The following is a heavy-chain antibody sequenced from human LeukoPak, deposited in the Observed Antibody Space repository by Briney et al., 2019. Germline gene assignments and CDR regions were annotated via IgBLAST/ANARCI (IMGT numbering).Heavy chain of an antibody. Sequence: PSETLSLTCTVSGGSIGSYYWSWIRQPPGKGLEWIGYIYTSGSTNYNPSLKSRVTISVDTSKNQFSLKLSSVTAADTAVYYCASIAVAGKGYFDYWGQGTLVTVSS. J-gene: IGHJ4*02. D-gene: IGHD6-19*01. V-gene: IGHV4-4*09. CDR2: IYTSGST. CDR3: ASIAVAGKGYFDY. CDR1: GGSIGSYY.